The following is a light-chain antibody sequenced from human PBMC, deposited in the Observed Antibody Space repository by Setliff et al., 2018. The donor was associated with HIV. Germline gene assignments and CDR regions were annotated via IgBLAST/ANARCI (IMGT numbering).Light chain of an antibody. CDR2: EVS. CDR3: SSYAGNNNYV. Sequence: QSVLTQPPSASGSPGQSVTISCTGTSSAVGRYNFVSWYQQHPGKAPKLMIYEVSKRPSGVPDRFSGSKSDNTASLTVSGLQAEDEADYYCSSYAGNNNYVFGTGTKGTVL. J-gene: IGLJ1*01. V-gene: IGLV2-8*01. CDR1: SSAVGRYNF.